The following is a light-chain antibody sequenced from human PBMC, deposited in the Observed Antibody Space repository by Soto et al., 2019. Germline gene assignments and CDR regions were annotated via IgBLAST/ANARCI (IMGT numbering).Light chain of an antibody. CDR3: HQYYSFPWT. Sequence: IHTFQFPSSVSATVEDSVAVTCRGSRVISSWLAWYHQKPEKAPNLLIYAASNLQSGVPSRFNASGSGTDFTLTINILQPEDFATYCCHQYYSFPWTFGQGAIVDI. CDR1: RVISSW. CDR2: AAS. V-gene: IGKV1-12*01. J-gene: IGKJ1*01.